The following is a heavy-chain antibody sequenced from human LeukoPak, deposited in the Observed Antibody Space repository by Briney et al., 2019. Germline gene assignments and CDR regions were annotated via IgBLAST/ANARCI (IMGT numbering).Heavy chain of an antibody. CDR2: IYYSGST. V-gene: IGHV4-39*01. CDR1: GGSISSSSYY. CDR3: ARGYSSSCYSEIDY. J-gene: IGHJ4*02. D-gene: IGHD6-13*01. Sequence: SETLSLTCTVSGGSISSSSYYWGWIRQPPGKGLEWIGSIYYSGSTYYNPSLKSRVTISVDTSKNQFSLKLSSVTAADTAVYYCARGYSSSCYSEIDYWGQGTLVTVSS.